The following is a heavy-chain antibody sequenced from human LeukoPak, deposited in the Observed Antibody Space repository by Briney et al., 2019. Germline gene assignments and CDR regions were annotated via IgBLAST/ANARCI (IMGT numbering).Heavy chain of an antibody. CDR2: MNPKSGYT. D-gene: IGHD2-2*01. CDR3: ARGPGCISTSCPYYFDY. V-gene: IGHV1-8*01. J-gene: IGHJ4*02. CDR1: GYTFTNYD. Sequence: GASVKVSCKASGYTFTNYDINWVRQATGQGLEWMGWMNPKSGYTGYAQKFQGRVTMTRDTSISTAYMELSSLRSEDTAVYYCARGPGCISTSCPYYFDYWGQGTLVTVSS.